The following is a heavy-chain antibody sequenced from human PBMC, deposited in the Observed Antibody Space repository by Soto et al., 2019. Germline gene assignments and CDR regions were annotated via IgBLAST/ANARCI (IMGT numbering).Heavy chain of an antibody. D-gene: IGHD2-15*01. V-gene: IGHV1-2*04. Sequence: ASVKVSCKASGYTFTGYYMHWVRQAPGQGLEWMGWINPNSGGTNYAQKFQGWVTMTRDTSISTAYMELSRLRSDDTAVFIVVVVAALWAYYYYYGMDVWGQGTTVTVSS. CDR1: GYTFTGYY. J-gene: IGHJ6*02. CDR3: VVVAALWAYYYYYGMDV. CDR2: INPNSGGT.